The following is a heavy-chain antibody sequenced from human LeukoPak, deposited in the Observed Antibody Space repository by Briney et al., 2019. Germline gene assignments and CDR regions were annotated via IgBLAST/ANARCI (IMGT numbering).Heavy chain of an antibody. J-gene: IGHJ4*02. D-gene: IGHD5-12*01. CDR3: ARDRKASGYPYYFDY. CDR1: GYTFTGYY. V-gene: IGHV1-2*02. CDR2: INPNSGGT. Sequence: ASVKVSCKASGYTFTGYYMHWVRRAPGQGLEWMGWINPNSGGTNYAQKFQGRVTMTRDTSISTAYMELSRLRSDDTAVYYCARDRKASGYPYYFDYWGQGTLVTVSS.